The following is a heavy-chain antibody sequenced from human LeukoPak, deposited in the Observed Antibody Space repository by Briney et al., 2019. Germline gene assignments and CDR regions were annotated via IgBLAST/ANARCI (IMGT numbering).Heavy chain of an antibody. Sequence: PGGSLRLSCAASGSTFRNCAMSWVRQAPGKGLDGVSGISGTGYNTYYADSVKGRFTISRDNSKNTLYLQMNSLGAEDTAVYYCAKHVSGSLFYFDYWGQRTLVTVSS. CDR3: AKHVSGSLFYFDY. CDR1: GSTFRNCA. V-gene: IGHV3-23*01. D-gene: IGHD3-10*01. J-gene: IGHJ4*02. CDR2: ISGTGYNT.